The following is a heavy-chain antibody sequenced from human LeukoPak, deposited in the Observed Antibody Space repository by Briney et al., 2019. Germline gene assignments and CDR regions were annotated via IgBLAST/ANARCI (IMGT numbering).Heavy chain of an antibody. CDR3: ARSIVVVVAATQTTHFGY. Sequence: ASVKVSCKASGYTFTSYYMHWVRQAPGQGLEWMGIINPSGGSTSYAQKFQGRVTMTRDTSTSTVYMELSSMRSEDTAVYYCARSIVVVVAATQTTHFGYWGQGTLVTVSS. V-gene: IGHV1-46*01. CDR2: INPSGGST. CDR1: GYTFTSYY. D-gene: IGHD2-15*01. J-gene: IGHJ4*02.